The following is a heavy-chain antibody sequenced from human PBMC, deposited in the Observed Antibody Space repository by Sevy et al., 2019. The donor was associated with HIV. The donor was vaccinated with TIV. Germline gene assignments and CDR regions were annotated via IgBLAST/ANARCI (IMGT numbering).Heavy chain of an antibody. CDR3: ARDHCDDGVCFRSGYFDY. V-gene: IGHV3-30*04. Sequence: GGSLRLSCVASGFTFANHAIHWVRQAPGKGLEWVAIISFDGRNERYAHSVKGRFTISRDNSKNTVYLQMTRLRTEDAAVYYCARDHCDDGVCFRSGYFDYWGQGTLVTVSS. CDR1: GFTFANHA. CDR2: ISFDGRNE. D-gene: IGHD2-8*02. J-gene: IGHJ4*02.